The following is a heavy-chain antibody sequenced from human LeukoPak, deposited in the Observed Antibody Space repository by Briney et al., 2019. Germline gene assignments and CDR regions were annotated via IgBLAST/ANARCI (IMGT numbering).Heavy chain of an antibody. Sequence: PSETLSLTCAVYGGSFSGYYWSWIRQPPGKGLEWMGEINHSGSTNYNPSLKSRVTISVDTSKNQFSLKLSSVTAADTAVYYCARGRTTVTRYFDYWGQGTLVTVSS. V-gene: IGHV4-34*01. CDR1: GGSFSGYY. CDR3: ARGRTTVTRYFDY. CDR2: INHSGST. J-gene: IGHJ4*02. D-gene: IGHD4-17*01.